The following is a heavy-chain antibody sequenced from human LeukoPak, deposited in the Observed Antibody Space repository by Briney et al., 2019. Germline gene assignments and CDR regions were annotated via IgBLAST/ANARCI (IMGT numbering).Heavy chain of an antibody. D-gene: IGHD2-21*02. Sequence: PSETLSLTCAVHGGSLSVYYWSWIRQPPGKGLEWIGEINHRRTTNSNPSFKSLVTTSVDPSKNQFSLKLSSVTAADTAVYYCARHRLRSYCGGDCYDKFDYWGQGTLVTVSS. CDR2: INHRRTT. V-gene: IGHV4-34*01. J-gene: IGHJ4*02. CDR3: ARHRLRSYCGGDCYDKFDY. CDR1: GGSLSVYY.